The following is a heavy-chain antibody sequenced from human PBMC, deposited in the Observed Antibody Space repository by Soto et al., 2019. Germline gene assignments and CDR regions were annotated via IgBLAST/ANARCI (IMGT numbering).Heavy chain of an antibody. Sequence: SETLCLTCAVSGGSISSDGYSWSWIRQPPGKGLEWIGYIYHSGSTYYNPSLKSRVTISVDRSKNQFSLKLSSVTAADTAVYYCARAVFNAFDIWGQGTMVTVSS. V-gene: IGHV4-30-2*01. CDR1: GGSISSDGYS. D-gene: IGHD3-16*01. J-gene: IGHJ3*02. CDR2: IYHSGST. CDR3: ARAVFNAFDI.